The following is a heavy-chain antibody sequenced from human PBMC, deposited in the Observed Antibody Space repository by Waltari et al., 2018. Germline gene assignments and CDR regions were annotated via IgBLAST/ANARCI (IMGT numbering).Heavy chain of an antibody. J-gene: IGHJ4*02. D-gene: IGHD2-21*01. CDR3: AWQDCGGDCPLFY. CDR2: IIPIFGTA. CDR1: GGTFSSYA. Sequence: QVQLVQSGAEVKKPGSSVKVSCKASGGTFSSYAIRWVRQAPGQGLEWMGGIIPIFGTANYAQKCKGRVTITTDESTSTAYMELSSLRSEDTAVYYCAWQDCGGDCPLFYWGQGTLVTVSS. V-gene: IGHV1-69*05.